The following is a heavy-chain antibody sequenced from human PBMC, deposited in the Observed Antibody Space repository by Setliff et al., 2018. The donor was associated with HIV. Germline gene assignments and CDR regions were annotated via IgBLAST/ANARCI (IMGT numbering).Heavy chain of an antibody. V-gene: IGHV5-51*01. CDR1: EYFFRTSW. Sequence: GESLKISCKGPEYFFRTSWIGWVRQLPGKGLEWVAVIFPLDSETRYNPSLEGHVTISVDKSINTAYLQWSSLRASDTAVYYCTRHPLQPEVSGYLYLMDVWGTGTTVTVSS. CDR3: TRHPLQPEVSGYLYLMDV. J-gene: IGHJ6*04. D-gene: IGHD2-21*01. CDR2: IFPLDSET.